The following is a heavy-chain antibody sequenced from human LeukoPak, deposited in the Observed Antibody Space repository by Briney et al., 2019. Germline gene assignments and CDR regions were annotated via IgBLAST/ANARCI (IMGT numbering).Heavy chain of an antibody. J-gene: IGHJ6*02. CDR3: AKDTVEQQLVKERRYYYYYYGMDV. CDR2: IRYDASNR. CDR1: GFTFSSYG. D-gene: IGHD6-13*01. Sequence: GGSLRLSCAASGFTFSSYGMHWVRQAPGRGLEWVAFIRYDASNRYYADSVKGRFTISRDNSKNTLYLQMNSLRAEDTAVYYCAKDTVEQQLVKERRYYYYYYGMDVWGQGTTVTVSS. V-gene: IGHV3-30*02.